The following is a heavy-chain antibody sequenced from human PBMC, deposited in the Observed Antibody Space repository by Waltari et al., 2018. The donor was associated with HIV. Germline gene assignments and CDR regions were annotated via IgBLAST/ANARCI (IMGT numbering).Heavy chain of an antibody. CDR2: IKQDGSEK. CDR1: GFTFSSYW. J-gene: IGHJ4*02. Sequence: EVQLVESGGGLVQPGGSLRLSCAASGFTFSSYWMSWVRQAPGKGLGWVANIKQDGSEKNDVDSVKGRFTISRDNAKNSLYLQMNSLRVEDTAVYYCARPIGRGQDYWGQGTLVTVSS. CDR3: ARPIGRGQDY. V-gene: IGHV3-7*01.